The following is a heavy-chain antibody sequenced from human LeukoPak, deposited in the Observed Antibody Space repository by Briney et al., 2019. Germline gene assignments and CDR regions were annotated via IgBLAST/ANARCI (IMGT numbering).Heavy chain of an antibody. D-gene: IGHD1-26*01. V-gene: IGHV3-21*01. CDR2: ISSSSSYI. CDR3: ARGLVGATSPVYFDY. Sequence: GGSLRLSCAASGLTFSSYSMNWVRQAPGKGLEWVSSISSSSSYIYYADSVKGRFTISRDNAKNSLYLQMNSLRAEDTAVYYCARGLVGATSPVYFDYWGQGTLVTVSS. CDR1: GLTFSSYS. J-gene: IGHJ4*02.